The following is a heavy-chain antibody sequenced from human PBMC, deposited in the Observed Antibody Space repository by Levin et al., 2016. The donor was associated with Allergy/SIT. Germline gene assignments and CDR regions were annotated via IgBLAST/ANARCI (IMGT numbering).Heavy chain of an antibody. D-gene: IGHD3-10*01. CDR2: ISHTGRT. J-gene: IGHJ2*01. Sequence: SETLSLTCAVSGGSFSGYYWTWLRQSPGKGLEWIGEISHTGRTNYHPSLGSRVTISLDTSKNQFSLTLKSVTAADTAVYYCARYGAGDPVPIGFWFFALWGRGARVTVSS. V-gene: IGHV4-34*01. CDR1: GGSFSGYY. CDR3: ARYGAGDPVPIGFWFFAL.